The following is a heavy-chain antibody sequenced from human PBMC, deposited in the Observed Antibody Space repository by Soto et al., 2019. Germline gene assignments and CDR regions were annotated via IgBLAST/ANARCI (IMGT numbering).Heavy chain of an antibody. CDR3: ARVYSSSWSHWFDP. J-gene: IGHJ5*02. V-gene: IGHV3-21*01. D-gene: IGHD6-13*01. CDR2: ISSSSSYI. CDR1: GFTFSSYS. Sequence: GSLRLSCAASGFTFSSYSMNWVRQAPGKGLEWVSSISSSSSYIYYADSVKGRFTISRDNAKNSLYLQMNSLRAEDTAVYYCARVYSSSWSHWFDPWGQGTLVTVS.